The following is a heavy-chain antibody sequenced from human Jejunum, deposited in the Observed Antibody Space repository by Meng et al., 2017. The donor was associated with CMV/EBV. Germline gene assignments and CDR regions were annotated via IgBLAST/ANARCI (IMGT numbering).Heavy chain of an antibody. V-gene: IGHV4-30-4*01. CDR1: GGSISSGDFC. CDR3: ARGYSSGWYYFHY. CDR2: IDNRGST. J-gene: IGHJ4*02. D-gene: IGHD6-19*01. Sequence: QLQDAGPGLVRPSQTLSLTCTASGGSISSGDFCWSWIRQPPGKGLEWIGYIDNRGSTYYNPSLTSRVTVSMDTSKNQFSLKLTSVTAADTAVYYCARGYSSGWYYFHYWGQGTLVTASS.